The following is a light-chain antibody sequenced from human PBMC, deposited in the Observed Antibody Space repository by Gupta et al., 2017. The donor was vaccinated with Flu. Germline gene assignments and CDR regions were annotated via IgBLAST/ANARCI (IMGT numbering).Light chain of an antibody. CDR3: QQYHDYPIT. CDR1: QSISIW. CDR2: KAS. V-gene: IGKV1-5*03. Sequence: DIQMTQSPSTLSASIGDRVTITCRASQSISIWLAWYQQKPGKAPKFLIYKASNLESGVPSRFSGSGSGTEFTLTISSLQPDDFATYYCQQYHDYPITFGGGTKVEIK. J-gene: IGKJ4*01.